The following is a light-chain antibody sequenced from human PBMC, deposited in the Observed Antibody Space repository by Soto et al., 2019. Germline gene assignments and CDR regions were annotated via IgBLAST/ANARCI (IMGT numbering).Light chain of an antibody. J-gene: IGKJ1*01. Sequence: DIQMTQSPSSLSASVGDRVTITCRARQGISNSLAWYQQKPGKVPKLLIYAASTLQSGVPSRFSGSGSGTDFTLTISSLQPEYVAPYYCQKYNSAPRAFCQGTKVEIK. CDR2: AAS. V-gene: IGKV1-27*01. CDR1: QGISNS. CDR3: QKYNSAPRA.